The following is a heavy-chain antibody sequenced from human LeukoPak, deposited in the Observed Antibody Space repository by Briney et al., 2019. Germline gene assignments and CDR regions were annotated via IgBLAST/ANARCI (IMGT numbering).Heavy chain of an antibody. V-gene: IGHV1-8*01. CDR2: VNPNSGNT. Sequence: ASVKVSCKASGYTFTSYDINWVRQATGQGLEWMGWVNPNSGNTGYAQKFQGRVTMTRNTSISTAYMELSSLRSEDTAVYYCARGPYHCGGDCWELRPLDYSGQGTLVTVSS. D-gene: IGHD2-21*02. CDR3: ARGPYHCGGDCWELRPLDY. J-gene: IGHJ4*02. CDR1: GYTFTSYD.